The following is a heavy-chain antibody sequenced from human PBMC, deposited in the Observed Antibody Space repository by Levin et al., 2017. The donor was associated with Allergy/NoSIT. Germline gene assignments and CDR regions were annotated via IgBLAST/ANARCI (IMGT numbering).Heavy chain of an antibody. J-gene: IGHJ1*01. CDR3: AEGTWATLSYSTSSRGGVGEHFHH. V-gene: IGHV3-30*18. Sequence: SGGSLRLSCAASGFTFSNYGMHWVRQAPGKGLEWVGVISFDGSNEHYADSVKGRFTISRDNSKNTLFLQMNSLRTEDTAVYYCAEGTWATLSYSTSSRGGVGEHFHHWGQGSLVSVSS. CDR2: ISFDGSNE. CDR1: GFTFSNYG. D-gene: IGHD6-6*01.